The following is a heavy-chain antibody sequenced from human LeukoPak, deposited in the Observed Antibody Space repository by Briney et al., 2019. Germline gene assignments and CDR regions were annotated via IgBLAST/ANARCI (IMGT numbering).Heavy chain of an antibody. CDR1: GGSISSYY. J-gene: IGHJ6*02. CDR3: ARYSSSWYNDYYYYGMDV. D-gene: IGHD6-13*01. Sequence: SETLSLTCTVSGGSISSYYWSWIRQPPGKGLEWVGYIYYSGSTNYNPSLQSRVTISVDTSKNQFSLKLSSVTAADTAVYYCARYSSSWYNDYYYYGMDVWGQGTTVTVSS. CDR2: IYYSGST. V-gene: IGHV4-59*01.